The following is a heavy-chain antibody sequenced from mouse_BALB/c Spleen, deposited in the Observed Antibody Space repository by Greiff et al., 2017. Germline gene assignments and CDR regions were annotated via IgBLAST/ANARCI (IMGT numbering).Heavy chain of an antibody. Sequence: QVQLQQSGAELVRPGVSVKLSCTASGYTFTDYAMPWVKQSHAKSLEWIGVISTYSGDASYNQKFKGKSTMTVDKSSSTAYMELARLTSEDSAIYYCARRTGAGAMDYWGQGTSVTVSS. D-gene: IGHD4-1*01. J-gene: IGHJ4*01. CDR2: ISTYSGDA. CDR3: ARRTGAGAMDY. CDR1: GYTFTDYA. V-gene: IGHV1S137*01.